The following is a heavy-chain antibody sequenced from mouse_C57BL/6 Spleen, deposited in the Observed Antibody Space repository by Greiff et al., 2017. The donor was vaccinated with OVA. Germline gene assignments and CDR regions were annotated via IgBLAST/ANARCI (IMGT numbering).Heavy chain of an antibody. D-gene: IGHD2-10*01. V-gene: IGHV1-72*01. CDR3: ARAPTGNAMDY. CDR2: IDPNSGGT. Sequence: QVQLKQPGAELVKPGASVKLSCKASGYTFTSYWMHWVKQRPGRGLEWIGRIDPNSGGTKYNEKFKSKATLTVDKPSSTAYMQLSSLTSEDSAVYYCARAPTGNAMDYWGQGTSVTVSS. J-gene: IGHJ4*01. CDR1: GYTFTSYW.